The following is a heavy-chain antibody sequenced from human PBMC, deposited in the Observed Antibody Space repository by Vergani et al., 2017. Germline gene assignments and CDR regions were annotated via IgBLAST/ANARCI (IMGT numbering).Heavy chain of an antibody. CDR3: ARAKRGRLAVGATDS. V-gene: IGHV7-4-1*01. CDR1: GYSFNNYA. D-gene: IGHD6-19*01. Sequence: QEQLVHSGSELKKPGASVQVSCKASGYSFNNYAIHWVRQAPGQGLEWMGLINPTTGNPTYARAFKGRFVFSLDTSISTAYLQIGSLKAEDTAGYFCARAKRGRLAVGATDSWGQGTLLTVSS. J-gene: IGHJ4*02. CDR2: INPTTGNP.